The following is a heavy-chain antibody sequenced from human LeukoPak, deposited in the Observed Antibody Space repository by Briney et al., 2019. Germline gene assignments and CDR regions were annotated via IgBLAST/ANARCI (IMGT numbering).Heavy chain of an antibody. CDR2: IKRDGSEK. V-gene: IGHV3-7*01. CDR3: AREPFDY. CDR1: GFTFTDYW. J-gene: IGHJ4*02. Sequence: PGGSLRLSCAASGFTFTDYWMSWVRQAPGKGLEWVANIKRDGSEKYYVDSVKGRFTISRDNAKNSLYLQMNSLRAEDTAVYYCAREPFDYWGQGTLVTVSS.